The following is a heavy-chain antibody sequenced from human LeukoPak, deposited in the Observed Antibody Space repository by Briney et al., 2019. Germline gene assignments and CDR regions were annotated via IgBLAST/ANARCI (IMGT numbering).Heavy chain of an antibody. J-gene: IGHJ4*02. D-gene: IGHD3-22*01. CDR3: ARGGAGYYYDISGYEF. V-gene: IGHV1-46*01. CDR1: GYTFTSYY. CDR2: INPSGGST. Sequence: GASVKVSCKASGYTFTSYYMHWVRQAPGQGLEWMGIINPSGGSTSYAQKFQGRVTMTRDTSTSTVYMELSRLRSEDTAVYYCARGGAGYYYDISGYEFWGQGTLVTVTS.